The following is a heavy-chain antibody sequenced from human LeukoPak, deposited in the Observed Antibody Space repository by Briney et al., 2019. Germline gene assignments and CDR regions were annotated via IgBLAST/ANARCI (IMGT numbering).Heavy chain of an antibody. V-gene: IGHV4-34*01. D-gene: IGHD3-3*01. CDR1: GGSFSGYY. Sequence: SETLSLTCAVYGGSFSGYYWSWIRQPPGKGLEWSGEINHSGSTNYNPSLKSRVTISVDTSKNQFSLKLSSVTAADTAVYYCARVSSRFLEWLLYRSYAFDIWGQGTMVTVSS. CDR3: ARVSSRFLEWLLYRSYAFDI. CDR2: INHSGST. J-gene: IGHJ3*02.